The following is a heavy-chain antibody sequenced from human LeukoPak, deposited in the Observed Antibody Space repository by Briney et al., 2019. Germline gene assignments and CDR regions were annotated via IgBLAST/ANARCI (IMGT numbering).Heavy chain of an antibody. Sequence: SETLSLTCTVSGGSISSSSYYWGWIRRPPGKGLEWIGNIYYSGSTYYNPSLESRVTISVDTSKHRFSLKLSSVTAADTAVYYCARDQGGSWYGSYVYYYMDVWGKGTTVTVSS. CDR2: IYYSGST. CDR1: GGSISSSSYY. J-gene: IGHJ6*03. CDR3: ARDQGGSWYGSYVYYYMDV. V-gene: IGHV4-39*07. D-gene: IGHD6-13*01.